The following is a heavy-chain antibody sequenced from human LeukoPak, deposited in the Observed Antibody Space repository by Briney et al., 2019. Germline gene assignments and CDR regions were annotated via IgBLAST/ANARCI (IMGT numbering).Heavy chain of an antibody. D-gene: IGHD7-27*01. CDR1: GASISNTGYY. V-gene: IGHV4-39*01. CDR2: IYHSGST. CDR3: AGLLNGGASHWFDP. Sequence: SETLSLTCTVSGASISNTGYYWGWIRQPPGKGLEWIGNIYHSGSTYYSPSLKSRVTLSVDTSKNQFSLKLSSVTAADTAVYYCAGLLNGGASHWFDPWGQGTLVTVPS. J-gene: IGHJ5*02.